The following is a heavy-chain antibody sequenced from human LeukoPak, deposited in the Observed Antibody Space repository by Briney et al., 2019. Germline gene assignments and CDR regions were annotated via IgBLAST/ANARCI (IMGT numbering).Heavy chain of an antibody. CDR1: GGSITNTNY. CDR3: AREGGPYRPLDY. V-gene: IGHV4-4*02. CDR2: VNLQGST. J-gene: IGHJ4*02. Sequence: PSETLSLTCGVSGGSITNTNYWTWVRQRPGKGLEWIGEVNLQGSTNYNPSLMGRVAIAVDTSENHISLQLTSVTAADTAVYYCAREGGPYRPLDYSGQGTLVTVSS.